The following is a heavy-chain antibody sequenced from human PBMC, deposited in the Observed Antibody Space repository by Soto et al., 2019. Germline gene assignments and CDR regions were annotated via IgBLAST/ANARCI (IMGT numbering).Heavy chain of an antibody. J-gene: IGHJ6*02. CDR2: IIPIFGTA. Sequence: QVQLVQSGAEVKKPGSSVKVSCKASGGTFSSYAISWVRQAPGQGLEWMGGIIPIFGTANYAPKFQGRVTITADESTSTAYMELSSLRSEDTAVYYCARDKAGEYCSSTSCPYYYGMDVWGQGTTVTVSS. CDR3: ARDKAGEYCSSTSCPYYYGMDV. D-gene: IGHD2-2*01. V-gene: IGHV1-69*01. CDR1: GGTFSSYA.